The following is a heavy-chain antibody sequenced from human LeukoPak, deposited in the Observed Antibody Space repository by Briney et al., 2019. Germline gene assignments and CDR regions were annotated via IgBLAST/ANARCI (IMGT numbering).Heavy chain of an antibody. CDR2: IYYSGST. CDR3: ASRHMGVFNFDY. Sequence: SETLSLTCTVSGGSISSYYWSWIRQPPGKGLEWIGYIYYSGSTNYNPSLKSRVTISVDTSKNQFSLKLSSVTAADTAVYYRASRHMGVFNFDYWGQGTLVTVSS. V-gene: IGHV4-59*01. J-gene: IGHJ4*02. CDR1: GGSISSYY. D-gene: IGHD3-16*01.